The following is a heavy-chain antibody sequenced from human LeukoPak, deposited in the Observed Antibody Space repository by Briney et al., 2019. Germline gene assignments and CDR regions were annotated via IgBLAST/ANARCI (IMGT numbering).Heavy chain of an antibody. Sequence: PGGSLRLSCAASGFTFSSYAMSWVRQAPGNGLEWVSGIIGSGGITYYAESVKGRFTISRDNSKNTLYLQMNSLRAEDTAVYYCAKEIQIYSSGWYGGVDYWGQGTLVTVSS. V-gene: IGHV3-23*01. D-gene: IGHD6-13*01. CDR1: GFTFSSYA. CDR3: AKEIQIYSSGWYGGVDY. J-gene: IGHJ4*02. CDR2: IIGSGGIT.